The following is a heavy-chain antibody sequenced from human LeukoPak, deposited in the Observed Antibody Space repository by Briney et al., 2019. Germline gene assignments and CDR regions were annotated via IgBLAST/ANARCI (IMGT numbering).Heavy chain of an antibody. V-gene: IGHV1-2*02. J-gene: IGHJ4*02. CDR3: ARGGYCSSTSCYGVDY. CDR2: INPNSGGT. Sequence: ASVKVSCKASGYTFTGYYMHWVRQAPGQGLEWMGWINPNSGGTNYAQKFQGRVTMTRDTSISTAYMELSRLRSDDTAVYYCARGGYCSSTSCYGVDYWGQGTLVTVSS. D-gene: IGHD2-2*01. CDR1: GYTFTGYY.